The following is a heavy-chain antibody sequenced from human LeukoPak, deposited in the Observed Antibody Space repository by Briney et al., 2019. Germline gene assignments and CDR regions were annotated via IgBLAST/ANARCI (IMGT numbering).Heavy chain of an antibody. Sequence: PSETLSLTCTVSGGSISSSSYYWGWIRQPPGKGLEWIGSIYYSGSTYYNPSLKSRVTISVDTSKNQFSLKLSSVTAADTAVYYCARDLLEYYYGSGLWGHYYYYYVDVWGKGTTVTVSS. CDR3: ARDLLEYYYGSGLWGHYYYYYVDV. CDR2: IYYSGST. J-gene: IGHJ6*03. D-gene: IGHD3-10*01. CDR1: GGSISSSSYY. V-gene: IGHV4-39*07.